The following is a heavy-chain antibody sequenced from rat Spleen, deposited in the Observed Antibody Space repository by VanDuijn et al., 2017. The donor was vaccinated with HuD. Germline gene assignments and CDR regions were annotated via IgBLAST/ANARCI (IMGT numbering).Heavy chain of an antibody. CDR2: ISTGGGNT. J-gene: IGHJ3*01. Sequence: EVQVVESGGGLVQPGRSLKLSCAASGFTFSNYGMAWVRQTPTKGLEWVASISTGGGNTYYRDSVTGRFPISRDNAKNTQYLQMDSLRSEDKATFYCARLGTEAIGNWFSYWGQGTLVTVSS. CDR3: ARLGTEAIGNWFSY. V-gene: IGHV5S14*01. CDR1: GFTFSNYG. D-gene: IGHD1-11*01.